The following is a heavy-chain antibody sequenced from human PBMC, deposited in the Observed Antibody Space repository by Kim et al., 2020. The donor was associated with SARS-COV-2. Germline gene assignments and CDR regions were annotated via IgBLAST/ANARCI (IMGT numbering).Heavy chain of an antibody. D-gene: IGHD6-19*01. J-gene: IGHJ4*02. Sequence: SVKGRVTSSRDNAKNSLYLQMNSLRAEDTALYYCAKDIDPAVAPTYYFDYWGQGTLVTVSS. CDR3: AKDIDPAVAPTYYFDY. V-gene: IGHV3-9*01.